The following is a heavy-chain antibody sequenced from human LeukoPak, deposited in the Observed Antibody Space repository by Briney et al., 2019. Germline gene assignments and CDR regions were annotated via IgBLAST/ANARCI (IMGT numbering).Heavy chain of an antibody. CDR2: IYYRGST. J-gene: IGHJ6*02. V-gene: IGHV4-59*08. CDR1: GGSINNYY. CDR3: GRKKPPPPIFNYYGMDI. Sequence: PSETLSLTCTVSGGSINNYYWSWIRQPPGKGLEWIGYIYYRGSTTYNPSLKSRVTISVDTSKNQFSLNLRFVTAADTAVYYCGRKKPPPPIFNYYGMDIGAQGPPATFSS. D-gene: IGHD3-3*01.